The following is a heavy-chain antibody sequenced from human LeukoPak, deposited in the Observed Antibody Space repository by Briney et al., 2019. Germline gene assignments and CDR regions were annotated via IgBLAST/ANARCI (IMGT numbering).Heavy chain of an antibody. CDR3: ARHVGVELRYFDWSGAGFDY. D-gene: IGHD3-9*01. J-gene: IGHJ4*02. CDR2: INHSGST. V-gene: IGHV4-39*01. CDR1: GGSINDITYY. Sequence: SSETLSLACTVSGGSINDITYYWGWIRQPPGKGLEWIGEINHSGSTNYNPSLKSRVTISVDTSKNQFSLKLSSVTAADTAVYYCARHVGVELRYFDWSGAGFDYWGQGTLVTVSS.